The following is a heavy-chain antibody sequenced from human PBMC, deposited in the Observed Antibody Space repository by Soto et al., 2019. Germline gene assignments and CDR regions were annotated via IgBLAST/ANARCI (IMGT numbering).Heavy chain of an antibody. J-gene: IGHJ4*02. V-gene: IGHV1-69*01. CDR1: GGTFSSDA. CDR3: AGGYSYGTFDY. Sequence: KVYCKASGGTFSSDAIIWVRQAPGQGLEWMGGIIPIFVTANYAQKFQGRVTITADESTSTAYMELSSPRSEDTAVYYCAGGYSYGTFDYWGQGTRVTVSS. D-gene: IGHD5-18*01. CDR2: IIPIFVTA.